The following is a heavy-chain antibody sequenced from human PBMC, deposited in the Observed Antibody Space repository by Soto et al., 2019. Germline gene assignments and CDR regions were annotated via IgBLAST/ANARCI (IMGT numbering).Heavy chain of an antibody. CDR2: ISYDGSNK. D-gene: IGHD6-13*01. J-gene: IGHJ6*02. CDR3: ARDGQQQLVPYYYYGMDV. V-gene: IGHV3-30-3*01. Sequence: PGGSLRLSCAASGFTFSSYAMHWVRQAPGKGLEWVAVISYDGSNKYYADSVKGRFTISRDNSKNTLYLQMNSLRAEDTAVYYCARDGQQQLVPYYYYGMDVWGQGTTVTVSS. CDR1: GFTFSSYA.